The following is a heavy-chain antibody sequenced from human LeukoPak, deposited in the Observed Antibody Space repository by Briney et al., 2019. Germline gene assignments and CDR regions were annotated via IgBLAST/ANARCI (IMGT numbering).Heavy chain of an antibody. Sequence: PSETLSLTCTVSGGSISSYYWSWIRQPPGKGLEWIGYFYYSGSTRYNPSLKSRVTISVDTSKNQFSLKVNSITTADTAVYYCATDSKYGVDAFDIWGQGTMVTVSS. D-gene: IGHD2-21*01. V-gene: IGHV4-59*01. J-gene: IGHJ3*02. CDR3: ATDSKYGVDAFDI. CDR1: GGSISSYY. CDR2: FYYSGST.